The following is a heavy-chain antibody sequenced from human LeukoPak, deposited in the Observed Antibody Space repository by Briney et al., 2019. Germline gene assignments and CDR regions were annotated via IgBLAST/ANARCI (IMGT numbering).Heavy chain of an antibody. CDR3: ARDSTHYYSSGSSGPHYFDY. J-gene: IGHJ4*02. V-gene: IGHV3-30*01. Sequence: GGSLRLSCAASGFTFTEYAMHWVRQAPGKGLEWVALISYDGSRTEYADSVKGRFTISRDNSRNTLYLQLNSLGPEDAAVYYCARDSTHYYSSGSSGPHYFDYWGQGALVTVSS. D-gene: IGHD3-10*01. CDR1: GFTFTEYA. CDR2: ISYDGSRT.